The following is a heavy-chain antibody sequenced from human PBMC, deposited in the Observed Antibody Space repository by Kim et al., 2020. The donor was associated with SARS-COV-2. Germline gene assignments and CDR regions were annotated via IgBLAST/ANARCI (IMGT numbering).Heavy chain of an antibody. CDR1: GYSFTSYW. J-gene: IGHJ6*02. CDR3: ARNRESSHYYGSGSYYNGMDV. V-gene: IGHV5-51*01. Sequence: GESLKISCKGSGYSFTSYWIGWVRQMPGKGLEWMGIIYPGDSDTRYSPSFQGQVTISADKSISTAYLQWSSLKASDTAIYYCARNRESSHYYGSGSYYNGMDVSGQGTTVTVSS. CDR2: IYPGDSDT. D-gene: IGHD3-10*01.